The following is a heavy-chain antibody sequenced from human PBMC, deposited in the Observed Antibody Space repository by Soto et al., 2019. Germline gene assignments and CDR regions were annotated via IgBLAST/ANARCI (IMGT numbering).Heavy chain of an antibody. CDR2: TYYRSKWYH. V-gene: IGHV6-1*01. CDR1: GDSVSSNSAA. Sequence: SHTLSLTCAISGDSVSSNSAAWNLIRQSPSRGLEWLGRTYYRSKWYHGYAVSVKSRITINPDTSKNQFSLQLSSVTPEDTGVYYCTGQSVDGAIEYWGQGTQVTVSS. D-gene: IGHD2-8*02. CDR3: TGQSVDGAIEY. J-gene: IGHJ4*02.